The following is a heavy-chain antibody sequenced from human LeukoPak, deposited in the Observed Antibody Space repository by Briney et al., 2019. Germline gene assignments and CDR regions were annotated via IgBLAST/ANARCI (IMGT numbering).Heavy chain of an antibody. D-gene: IGHD5-18*01. CDR1: GFTFSSYE. CDR3: ARDLSGVTGYTYGRGIDY. Sequence: GGSLRLSCAASGFTFSSYEMNWVRQAPGKGLEWISYISASGTITHYADSVEGRFTISRDSAKTSLYLQMNSLRAEDTAVYYCARDLSGVTGYTYGRGIDYWGQGTLVTVSS. V-gene: IGHV3-48*03. CDR2: ISASGTIT. J-gene: IGHJ4*02.